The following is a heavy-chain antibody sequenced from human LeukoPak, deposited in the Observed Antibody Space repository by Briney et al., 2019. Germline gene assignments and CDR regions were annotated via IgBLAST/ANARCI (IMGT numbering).Heavy chain of an antibody. D-gene: IGHD3-22*01. CDR1: GFTFSKSW. J-gene: IGHJ6*02. CDR2: IKEDGSAK. CDR3: ARDASHFDSSGYFHNYYYGMDV. V-gene: IGHV3-7*01. Sequence: PGGSLRLSCAASGFTFSKSWMSWVRQTPEKGLEWVANIKEDGSAKYYVDSVKGRFTISRDNGKNSLYLQMNSLGADDTAVYYCARDASHFDSSGYFHNYYYGMDVWGQGTTVTVSS.